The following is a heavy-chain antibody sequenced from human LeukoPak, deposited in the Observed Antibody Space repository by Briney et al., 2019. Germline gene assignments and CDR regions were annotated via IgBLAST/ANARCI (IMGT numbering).Heavy chain of an antibody. J-gene: IGHJ6*02. D-gene: IGHD3-10*01. V-gene: IGHV4-59*08. CDR1: GGSISSYY. Sequence: SETLSLTCTVSGGSISSYYWSWIRQPPGKGLEWIGYIYYSGSTNYNPSPKSRVTISVDTAKNQFSLKLSSVTAADTAVYYCATQGLTMVRGRYYYYYGMDVWGQGTTVTVSS. CDR3: ATQGLTMVRGRYYYYYGMDV. CDR2: IYYSGST.